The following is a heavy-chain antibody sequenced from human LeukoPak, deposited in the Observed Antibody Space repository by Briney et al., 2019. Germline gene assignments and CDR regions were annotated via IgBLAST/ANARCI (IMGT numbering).Heavy chain of an antibody. D-gene: IGHD3/OR15-3a*01. CDR2: ISGSGGST. CDR3: AKATGYGLVSDYYYYYGMDV. J-gene: IGHJ6*02. Sequence: GGSLRLSCAVSGFTFSSYAMSWVRQAPGKGLEWVSAISGSGGSTYYADSVKGRFTISRDNSKNTLYLQMNSLRAEDTAVYYCAKATGYGLVSDYYYYYGMDVWGQGTTVTVSS. V-gene: IGHV3-23*01. CDR1: GFTFSSYA.